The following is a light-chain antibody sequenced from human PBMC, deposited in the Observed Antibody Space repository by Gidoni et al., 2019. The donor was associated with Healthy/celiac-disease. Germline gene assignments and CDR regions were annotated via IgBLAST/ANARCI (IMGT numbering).Light chain of an antibody. Sequence: DIQMTQSPSSLSASVGDRVTITCQASQDISNYLNWYQQKPGKAPKLLIYDASNLETGVPSRFSGSGYGTDFTLTISSLQHEDIAKYYCQQYDNLPFTFGHGTKVDIK. CDR2: DAS. J-gene: IGKJ3*01. V-gene: IGKV1-33*01. CDR1: QDISNY. CDR3: QQYDNLPFT.